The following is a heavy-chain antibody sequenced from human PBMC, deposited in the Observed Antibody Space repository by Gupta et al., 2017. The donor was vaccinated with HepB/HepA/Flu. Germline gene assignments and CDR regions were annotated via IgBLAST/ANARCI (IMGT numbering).Heavy chain of an antibody. CDR1: GFFFSSYE. CDR2: ISGSGGDR. Sequence: EVQLVESGGGLVQPGGSLRLSCAAYGFFFSSYEMIWVRQAPGKGLEWASGISGSGGDRWYADSVKGRFTVSRDNAKNSLYLQMNSLRVEDTAIYYCAREIGGGPSGAFNIWGQGTMVIVSS. CDR3: AREIGGGPSGAFNI. D-gene: IGHD1-26*01. J-gene: IGHJ3*02. V-gene: IGHV3-48*03.